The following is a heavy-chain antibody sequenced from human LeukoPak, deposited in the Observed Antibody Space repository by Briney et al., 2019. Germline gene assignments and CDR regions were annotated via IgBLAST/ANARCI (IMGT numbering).Heavy chain of an antibody. V-gene: IGHV4-59*08. Sequence: SETLSLNCTVFGDSIGGYYWSWIRQPPGKGVEWVGYVYQRGSTNYNPSLKSRVLISEDRSKNHFSLRLPSVTAADTAVYYCARTLGYCSGGTCYNYFDPWGQGTLVTVSS. CDR2: VYQRGST. D-gene: IGHD2-15*01. CDR3: ARTLGYCSGGTCYNYFDP. CDR1: GDSIGGYY. J-gene: IGHJ5*02.